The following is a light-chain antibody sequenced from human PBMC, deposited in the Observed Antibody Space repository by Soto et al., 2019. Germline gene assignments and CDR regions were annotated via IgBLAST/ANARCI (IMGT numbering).Light chain of an antibody. J-gene: IGLJ1*01. CDR3: SSFTSSITYV. CDR1: SSDVGGYNS. CDR2: DVT. Sequence: ALTQPASVSWSPGQSITISCTGTSSDVGGYNSVSWYRQDPGKAPKLMIYDVTNRPSGVSNRFSGSKSGNTASLTISGLQAEDEADYYCSSFTSSITYVFGTGTKVTVL. V-gene: IGLV2-14*01.